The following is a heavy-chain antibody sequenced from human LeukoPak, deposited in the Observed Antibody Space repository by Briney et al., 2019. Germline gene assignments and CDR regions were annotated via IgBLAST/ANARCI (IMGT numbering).Heavy chain of an antibody. CDR1: GVSISTYY. CDR3: AGYDYTWFDP. Sequence: SETLSLTCTVSGVSISTYYWSWIRQPAGEGLEWIGRVYTSGSTDYNPCLKSRVTMSVDTSKSQFSLKLSAVTAADTAVYYCAGYDYTWFDPWGQGTLATVSS. V-gene: IGHV4-4*07. CDR2: VYTSGST. J-gene: IGHJ5*02. D-gene: IGHD3-16*01.